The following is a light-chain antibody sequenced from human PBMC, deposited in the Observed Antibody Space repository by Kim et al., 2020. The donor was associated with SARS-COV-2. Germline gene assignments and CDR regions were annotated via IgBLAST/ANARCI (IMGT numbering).Light chain of an antibody. V-gene: IGLV5-37*01. Sequence: RLNCTLPTDINVGTNNIYWYQQKPGSPPRFLLYYNSDADQGHGSGVPSRFSGSKDTSANAGILVISGLQSDDEADYYCMIWPRNVMFGGGTQLTVL. CDR1: TDINVGTNN. CDR3: MIWPRNVM. J-gene: IGLJ3*02. CDR2: YNSDADQ.